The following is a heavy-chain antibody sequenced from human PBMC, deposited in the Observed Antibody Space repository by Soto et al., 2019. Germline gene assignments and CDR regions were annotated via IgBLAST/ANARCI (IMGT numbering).Heavy chain of an antibody. CDR2: IIPIFGTA. V-gene: IGHV1-69*13. J-gene: IGHJ5*02. D-gene: IGHD6-13*01. Sequence: SVKVSCKASGGTFSSYAISWVRQAPGQGLEWMGGIIPIFGTANYAQKFQGRVTITADESTSTAYMELSSLRSEDTAVYYCASLSRWYRSSWFDPWGQGTLVTVSS. CDR3: ASLSRWYRSSWFDP. CDR1: GGTFSSYA.